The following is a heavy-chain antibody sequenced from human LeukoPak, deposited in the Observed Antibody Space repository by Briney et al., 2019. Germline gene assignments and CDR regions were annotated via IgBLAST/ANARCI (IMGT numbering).Heavy chain of an antibody. CDR3: ARDRYNISSGDYDAFDV. CDR1: GGSINSGDFS. J-gene: IGHJ3*01. Sequence: PSETLSLTCAVFGGSINSGDFSWNWIRQPPGTGLEWIGNIYKSGITHYNPSLKSRVIMSVDRSKNQFSLKLNSVTAADTAFYYCARDRYNISSGDYDAFDVWGQGTMVTVSS. CDR2: IYKSGIT. D-gene: IGHD6-6*01. V-gene: IGHV4-30-2*01.